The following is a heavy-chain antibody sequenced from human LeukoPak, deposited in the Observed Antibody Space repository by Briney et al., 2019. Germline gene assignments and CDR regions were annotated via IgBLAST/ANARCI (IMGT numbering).Heavy chain of an antibody. Sequence: ASVTVSCKASGGTFSSYAISWVRQAPGQGLEWMGGIVPIFGSANYAQKFQGRVTITADESTTTAYMELTGLRSEDTAVYYCAKDEGVANRWFDPWGQGTLVTVSS. CDR1: GGTFSSYA. J-gene: IGHJ5*02. CDR2: IVPIFGSA. V-gene: IGHV1-69*01. D-gene: IGHD5-12*01. CDR3: AKDEGVANRWFDP.